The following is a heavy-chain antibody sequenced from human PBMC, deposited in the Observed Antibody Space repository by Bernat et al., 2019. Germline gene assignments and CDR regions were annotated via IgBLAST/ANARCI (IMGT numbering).Heavy chain of an antibody. CDR3: AKCYDQSVPAADYYYGMDV. V-gene: IGHV3-30*18. J-gene: IGHJ6*02. CDR2: ISSDGSNK. D-gene: IGHD2-2*01. Sequence: QVQLVESGGGVVQPGRSLRLSCAASGFTFSSYGMHWVRQAPVQGLGCVAVISSDGSNKYYADSVKGRFTISRDNSKNTLYLQMNSLRAEDTAVYYCAKCYDQSVPAADYYYGMDVWGQGTTVTVSS. CDR1: GFTFSSYG.